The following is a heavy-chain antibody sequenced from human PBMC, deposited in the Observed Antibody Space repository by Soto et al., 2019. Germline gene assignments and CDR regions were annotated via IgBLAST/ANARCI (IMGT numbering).Heavy chain of an antibody. V-gene: IGHV4-34*01. Sequence: SETLSLTCAVYGGSFSGYYWSWIRQPPGKGLEWIGEINHSGSTNYSPSLKSRVTISVDTSKNQFSLKLSSVTAADTAVYYCASLGGYCSGGSCQIIDVWGKGTTVTVSS. CDR1: GGSFSGYY. CDR2: INHSGST. D-gene: IGHD2-15*01. CDR3: ASLGGYCSGGSCQIIDV. J-gene: IGHJ6*03.